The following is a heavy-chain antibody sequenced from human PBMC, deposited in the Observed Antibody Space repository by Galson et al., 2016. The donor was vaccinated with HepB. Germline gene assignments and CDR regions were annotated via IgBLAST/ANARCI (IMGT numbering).Heavy chain of an antibody. CDR2: ISGSGDRT. Sequence: SLRLSCAASGFIFRSYAMSWVRQAPGKGLEWVSCISGSGDRTNYAESVKGRFTISRDTYKSTLYLHMNSLRAEDTAVYYCAKDSSGWYQGCAGFDPWGQGTLVTVSS. V-gene: IGHV3-23*01. J-gene: IGHJ5*02. CDR3: AKDSSGWYQGCAGFDP. CDR1: GFIFRSYA. D-gene: IGHD6-19*01.